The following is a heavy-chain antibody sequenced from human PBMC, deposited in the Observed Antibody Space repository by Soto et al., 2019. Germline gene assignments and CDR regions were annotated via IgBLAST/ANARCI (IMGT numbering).Heavy chain of an antibody. Sequence: PSETLSLTCAVYGGSVNGYYWNWIRPPPGKGLEWIGEINHTGGTHYNPSLKSRVTMSVDTSKNQFSLRLSSVTAADTAIYYCATRITVFGLLIPPFDPWGQGTQVTAPQ. J-gene: IGHJ5*02. CDR3: ATRITVFGLLIPPFDP. CDR1: GGSVNGYY. V-gene: IGHV4-34*01. CDR2: INHTGGT. D-gene: IGHD3-3*01.